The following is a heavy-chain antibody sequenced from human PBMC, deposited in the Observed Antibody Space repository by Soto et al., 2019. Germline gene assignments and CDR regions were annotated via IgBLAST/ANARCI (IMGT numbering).Heavy chain of an antibody. CDR2: ISSSGSTI. Sequence: PGGSLRLSCAASGFTFSSYEMNWVRQAPGKGLEWVSYISSSGSTIYYADSVKGRFTISRDNAKNSLYLQMNSLRAEDTAVYYCAGGIGGMIVVVKFRAFDIWGQGTMVTVS. CDR1: GFTFSSYE. V-gene: IGHV3-48*03. J-gene: IGHJ3*02. D-gene: IGHD3-22*01. CDR3: AGGIGGMIVVVKFRAFDI.